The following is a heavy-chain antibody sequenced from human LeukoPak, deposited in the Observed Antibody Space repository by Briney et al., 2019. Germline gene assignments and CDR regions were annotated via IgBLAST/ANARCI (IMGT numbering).Heavy chain of an antibody. J-gene: IGHJ3*02. CDR2: IWYDGSNK. Sequence: PGRSLRLSCAASGFTFSSYGMHWVRQAPGKGLEWVVVIWYDGSNKYYADSVKGRFTISRDNSKNTLYLQMNSLRAEDTAVYYCAREERWLKFYSAFDIWGQGTMVTVSS. D-gene: IGHD5-24*01. CDR3: AREERWLKFYSAFDI. CDR1: GFTFSSYG. V-gene: IGHV3-33*01.